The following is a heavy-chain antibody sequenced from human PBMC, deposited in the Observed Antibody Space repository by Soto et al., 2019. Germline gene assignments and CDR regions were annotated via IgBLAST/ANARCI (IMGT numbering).Heavy chain of an antibody. CDR2: IKQDGSEQ. CDR3: AREAV. CDR1: GFTFSGYW. V-gene: IGHV3-7*05. Sequence: EVQLVESGGGLVQPGGSLRLSCAASGFTFSGYWMSWVRQAPGKGLEWVANIKQDGSEQFYVDSVKGRFTISRDNAKNSLYLHMNSLRGEDTAVYYCAREAVWGQGTTVTVSS. J-gene: IGHJ6*02.